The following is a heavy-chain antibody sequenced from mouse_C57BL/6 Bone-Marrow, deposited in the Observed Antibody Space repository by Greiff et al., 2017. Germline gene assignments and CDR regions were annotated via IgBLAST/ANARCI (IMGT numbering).Heavy chain of an antibody. CDR1: GFTFRDYY. CDR3: ARDRGITTVVDYYAMDY. V-gene: IGHV5-16*01. D-gene: IGHD1-1*01. J-gene: IGHJ4*01. Sequence: KLVESEGGLVQPGSSMTLSCTASGFTFRDYYMAWVRQVPEKGLEWVANINYDGSSTYYLDSLQSRFIISRDNAKNILYLQMSSLKSEDTATYYCARDRGITTVVDYYAMDYWGQGTSVTVSS. CDR2: INYDGSST.